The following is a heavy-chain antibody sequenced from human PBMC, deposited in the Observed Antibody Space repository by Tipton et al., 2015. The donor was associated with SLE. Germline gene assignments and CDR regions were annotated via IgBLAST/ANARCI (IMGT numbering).Heavy chain of an antibody. CDR3: ARDIHSSSWYGFDY. J-gene: IGHJ4*02. V-gene: IGHV3-11*04. CDR2: ITTSGHTI. CDR1: GFTFSDSY. Sequence: SLRLSCVGSGFTFSDSYMCWIRQAPGKGLEWISYITTSGHTIYYADSVQGRFTISRDNAKNSLFLQMNSLRAEDTAVYYCARDIHSSSWYGFDYWGQGTLVTVSS. D-gene: IGHD6-13*01.